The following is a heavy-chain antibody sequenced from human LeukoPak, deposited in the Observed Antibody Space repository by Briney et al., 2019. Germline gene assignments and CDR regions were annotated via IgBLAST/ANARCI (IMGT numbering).Heavy chain of an antibody. V-gene: IGHV4-34*01. CDR2: INHSGST. D-gene: IGHD3-22*01. Sequence: ASETLSLTCAVYGGSFSGYYWSWIRQPPGKGLEWIGEINHSGSTNYNPSLKSRVTISVDTSKNQFSLKLSSVTAADTAVYYCAREIRKLYDRSGYPDYWGQGTLVTVSS. J-gene: IGHJ4*02. CDR1: GGSFSGYY. CDR3: AREIRKLYDRSGYPDY.